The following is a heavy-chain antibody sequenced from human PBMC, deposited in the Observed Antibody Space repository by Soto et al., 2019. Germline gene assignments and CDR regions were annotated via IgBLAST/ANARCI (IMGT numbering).Heavy chain of an antibody. CDR1: GGSFSGYY. J-gene: IGHJ6*02. Sequence: SETLSLTCAVYGGSFSGYYWNWIRQPPGKGLEWIGEINHSGSTNYNPSLKSRVTISVDTSKNQFSLKLSSVTAADTAVYYCARGSSIAGLYYGMDVWGQGTTVTVSS. D-gene: IGHD6-6*01. CDR2: INHSGST. CDR3: ARGSSIAGLYYGMDV. V-gene: IGHV4-34*01.